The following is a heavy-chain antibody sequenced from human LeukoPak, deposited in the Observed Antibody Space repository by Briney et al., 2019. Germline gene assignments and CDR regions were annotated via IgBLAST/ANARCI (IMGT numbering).Heavy chain of an antibody. D-gene: IGHD3-22*01. Sequence: ASVKVSCKASGYTFTSYGISWVRQAPGKGLEWVSFIYSGGDTYYADSVKGRFTISRDNSKNTFHLQMNSLRAEDTAVYYCARRAGDYSHPYDYWGQGTLVTVSS. CDR1: GYTFTSYG. CDR3: ARRAGDYSHPYDY. V-gene: IGHV3-53*01. J-gene: IGHJ4*02. CDR2: IYSGGDT.